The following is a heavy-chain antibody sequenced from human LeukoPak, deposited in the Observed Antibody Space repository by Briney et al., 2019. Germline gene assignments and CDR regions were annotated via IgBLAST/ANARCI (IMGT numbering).Heavy chain of an antibody. CDR3: AREASQKGAHYMDV. CDR1: GGSIRSKTYY. CDR2: IYYSGST. Sequence: SETLSLTCSVSGGSIRSKTYYWGWIRQSPGKGLEYIGNIYYSGSTYYDPSLKSRITISVDTSKNQFSLRLSPVTAADTGVYYCAREASQKGAHYMDVWGKGTTVTISS. J-gene: IGHJ6*03. V-gene: IGHV4-39*07.